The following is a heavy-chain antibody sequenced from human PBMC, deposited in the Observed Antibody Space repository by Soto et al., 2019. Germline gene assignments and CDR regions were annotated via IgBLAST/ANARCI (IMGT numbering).Heavy chain of an antibody. CDR2: IDPSDSYT. V-gene: IGHV5-10-1*01. CDR1: GYSFTSYW. D-gene: IGHD2-15*01. CDR3: ARQDAPCSGGGCYDFDY. J-gene: IGHJ4*02. Sequence: GESLKISCKGSGYSFTSYWISWVRQMPGKGLEWMGRIDPSDSYTNYSPSFQGHVTISADKSISTAYLQWSSLKASDTAMYYCARQDAPCSGGGCYDFDYWGQGTLVTVSS.